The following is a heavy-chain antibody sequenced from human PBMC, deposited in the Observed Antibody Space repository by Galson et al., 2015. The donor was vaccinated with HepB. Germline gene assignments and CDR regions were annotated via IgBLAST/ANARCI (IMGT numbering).Heavy chain of an antibody. J-gene: IGHJ5*02. CDR2: INPNSGGT. CDR1: GYTFAGYY. Sequence: SVKVSCKASGYTFAGYYIHWVRQAPGQGLEWMGWINPNSGGTNYAQNFQGRVTMTRDTSINTAYVELRSLRSDDTAVYYCARGSLVVAVDATQNNWSDPWGQGTPVTVSS. CDR3: ARGSLVVAVDATQNNWSDP. V-gene: IGHV1-2*02. D-gene: IGHD2-15*01.